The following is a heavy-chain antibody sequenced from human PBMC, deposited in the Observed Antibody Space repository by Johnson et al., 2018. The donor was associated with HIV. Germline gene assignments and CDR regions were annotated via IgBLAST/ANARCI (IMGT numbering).Heavy chain of an antibody. J-gene: IGHJ3*02. D-gene: IGHD3-10*01. V-gene: IGHV3-7*02. CDR3: AKGEGYDAFDI. Sequence: VQLVESGGGLVQPGGSLRLSCAASGFTFSSYWMSWVRQAPGKGLEWVANIKQDGSEKYYVDSVKGRFTISRDNAKNALYLQMNSLRAEDTAVYYCAKGEGYDAFDIWGQGTMVTVSS. CDR2: IKQDGSEK. CDR1: GFTFSSYW.